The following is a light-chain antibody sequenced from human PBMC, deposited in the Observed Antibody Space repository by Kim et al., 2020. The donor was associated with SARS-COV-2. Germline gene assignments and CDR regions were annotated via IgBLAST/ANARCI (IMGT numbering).Light chain of an antibody. V-gene: IGLV6-57*01. CDR2: EDN. Sequence: NFMLTQTHSVSESPGKTVTISCTRSSGSIASNYVQWYQQRPGSSPTTVIYEDNHRPSGVPDRFSGSIDSSSNSASLTISGLKTEDETDYYCQSYDSSNHGVFGGETQLTVL. CDR1: SGSIASNY. CDR3: QSYDSSNHGV. J-gene: IGLJ3*02.